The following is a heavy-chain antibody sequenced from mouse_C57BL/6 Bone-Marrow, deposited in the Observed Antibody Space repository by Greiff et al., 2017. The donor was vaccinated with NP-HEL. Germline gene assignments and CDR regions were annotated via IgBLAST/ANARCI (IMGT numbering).Heavy chain of an antibody. CDR3: ARRYYGSSPYYDAMDY. CDR1: GYTFTSYG. V-gene: IGHV1-81*01. CDR2: IYPRSGNT. Sequence: VQLQQSGAELARPGASVKLSCKASGYTFTSYGISWVKQRTGQGLEWIGEIYPRSGNTYYTEKFKGKATLTADKSSSTAYMELRSLTSEDSAVYFCARRYYGSSPYYDAMDYWGQGTSVTVSS. J-gene: IGHJ4*01. D-gene: IGHD1-1*01.